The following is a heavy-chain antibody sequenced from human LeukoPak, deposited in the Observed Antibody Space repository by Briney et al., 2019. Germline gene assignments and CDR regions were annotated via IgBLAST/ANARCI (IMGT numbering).Heavy chain of an antibody. CDR1: GSFFGTNW. Sequence: PGASLQISSQSSGSFFGTNWIGWGRPLPGKGLEWMGVIYPGDSDVTYSPSFEGQVTMSVDISTRTAYLQWRSLKASDTAMYYCVKYNNDWSDSWGQGTLVTVSS. V-gene: IGHV5-51*01. CDR3: VKYNNDWSDS. J-gene: IGHJ5*01. D-gene: IGHD1-14*01. CDR2: IYPGDSDV.